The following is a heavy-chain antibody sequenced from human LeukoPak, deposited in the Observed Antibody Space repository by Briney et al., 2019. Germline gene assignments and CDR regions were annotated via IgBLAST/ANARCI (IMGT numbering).Heavy chain of an antibody. CDR1: GGTFSSYA. D-gene: IGHD3-9*01. CDR3: AKRNYDILTGVRGMDV. V-gene: IGHV1-8*02. J-gene: IGHJ6*02. CDR2: MNPNSGNT. Sequence: ASVKVSCKASGGTFSSYAISWVRQATGQGLEWMGWMNPNSGNTGYAQKFQGRVTMTRNTSISTAYMELSSLRSEDTAVYYCAKRNYDILTGVRGMDVWGQGTTVTVSS.